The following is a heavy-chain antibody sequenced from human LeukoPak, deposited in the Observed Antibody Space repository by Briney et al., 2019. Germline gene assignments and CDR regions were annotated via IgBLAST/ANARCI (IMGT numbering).Heavy chain of an antibody. CDR3: ARRIDYDSSGNYPHDFDI. CDR1: GYSFTSYW. CDR2: IYPGDSDT. D-gene: IGHD3-22*01. V-gene: IGHV5-51*01. Sequence: KSGEPLTTSSQGSGYSFTSYWIGWAGQTPGKGLEWMGIIYPGDSDTRYSPSFQGQVTISADKSISTAYLQWSSLKDSDTAMYYCARRIDYDSSGNYPHDFDIWGKGTMVTVSS. J-gene: IGHJ3*02.